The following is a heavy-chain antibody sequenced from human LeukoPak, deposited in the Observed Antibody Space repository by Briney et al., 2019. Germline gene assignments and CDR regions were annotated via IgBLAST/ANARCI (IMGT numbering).Heavy chain of an antibody. Sequence: SETLSLTCAVYGGSFSGYYWSWIRQPPGKGLEWIGEINHSGSTNYNPSLKSRVTISADTSKNQFSLKLSSVTAADTAVYYCARARPLGYCSGGSCYYDYYYGMDVWGQGTTVTVSS. CDR2: INHSGST. V-gene: IGHV4-34*01. J-gene: IGHJ6*02. CDR3: ARARPLGYCSGGSCYYDYYYGMDV. CDR1: GGSFSGYY. D-gene: IGHD2-15*01.